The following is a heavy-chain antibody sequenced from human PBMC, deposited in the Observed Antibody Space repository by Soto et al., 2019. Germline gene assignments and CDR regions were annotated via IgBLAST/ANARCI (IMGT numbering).Heavy chain of an antibody. V-gene: IGHV1-69*02. J-gene: IGHJ1*01. CDR2: IIPILGIA. Sequence: QVQLVQSGAEVKKPGSSVKVSCKASGGTFSSYTISXVRXXPGQGLEWMGRIIPILGIANYAQKFQGRVTXXXXXXXXXXXXXXXXXXXXXXXXXXXXRXXXXXATYFQHWGQGTLVTVSS. CDR1: GGTFSSYT. CDR3: XRXXXXXATYFQH.